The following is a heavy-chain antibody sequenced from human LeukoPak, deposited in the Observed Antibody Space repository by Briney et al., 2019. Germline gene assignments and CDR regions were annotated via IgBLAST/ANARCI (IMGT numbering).Heavy chain of an antibody. J-gene: IGHJ6*03. CDR3: ARGKAAAGPKNYYMDV. D-gene: IGHD6-13*01. Sequence: GASVKVSCKASGYTFTSYDINWVRQATGQGLEWMGWMNPNSGNTGYAQKFQGRVTMTRYTSISTAYMELSSLRSEDTAVYYCARGKAAAGPKNYYMDVWGKGTTVTVSS. V-gene: IGHV1-8*01. CDR1: GYTFTSYD. CDR2: MNPNSGNT.